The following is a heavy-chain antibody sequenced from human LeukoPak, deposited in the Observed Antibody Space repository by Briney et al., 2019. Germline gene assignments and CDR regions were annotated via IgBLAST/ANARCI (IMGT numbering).Heavy chain of an antibody. CDR1: GFTFSSYG. D-gene: IGHD5-12*01. CDR2: IRYDGSNK. V-gene: IGHV3-30*02. J-gene: IGHJ4*02. Sequence: GGSLRLSCAASGFTFSSYGMHWVRQAPGKGLEWVAFIRYDGSNKYYADSVKGRFTISRDNSKNTLYLQMNSLRAEDTAVYYCAKDTIAKDTIMRFDYWGQGTLVTVSS. CDR3: AKDTIAKDTIMRFDY.